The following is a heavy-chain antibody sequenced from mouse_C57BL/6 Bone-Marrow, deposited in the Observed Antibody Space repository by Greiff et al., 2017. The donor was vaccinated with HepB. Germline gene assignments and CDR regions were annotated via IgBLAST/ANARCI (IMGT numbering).Heavy chain of an antibody. Sequence: VQLQQSGPGLVKPSQSLSLTCSVTGYSITSGYYWNWIRQFPGNKLEWMGYISYDGSNNYNPSLKNRISITRDTSKNQFFLKLNSVTTEDTATYYCARARGLLLRYFDVWGTGTTVTVSS. CDR2: ISYDGSN. CDR3: ARARGLLLRYFDV. V-gene: IGHV3-6*01. D-gene: IGHD1-1*01. J-gene: IGHJ1*03. CDR1: GYSITSGYY.